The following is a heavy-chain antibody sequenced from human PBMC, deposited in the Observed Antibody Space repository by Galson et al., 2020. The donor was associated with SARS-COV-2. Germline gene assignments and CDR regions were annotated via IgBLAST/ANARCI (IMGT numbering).Heavy chain of an antibody. J-gene: IGHJ4*02. D-gene: IGHD6-19*01. CDR3: ARGGQQWLAAFDY. CDR1: GGSFSGYY. V-gene: IGHV4-34*01. CDR2: INHSGST. Sequence: SETLSLTCAVYGGSFSGYYWSWIRQPPGKGLEWIGEINHSGSTNYNPSLKSRVTISVDTSKNQFSLKLSSVTAADTAVYYCARGGQQWLAAFDYWGQGTLVTVSS.